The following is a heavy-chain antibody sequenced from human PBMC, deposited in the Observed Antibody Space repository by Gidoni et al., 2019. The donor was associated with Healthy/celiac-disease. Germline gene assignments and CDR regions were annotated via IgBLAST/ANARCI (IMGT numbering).Heavy chain of an antibody. J-gene: IGHJ4*02. V-gene: IGHV3-30-3*01. CDR3: ARHPLGIAAAGLDY. CDR2: ISYDGSNK. Sequence: QVQLVESGGGVVQPGRSLRLSCAASGFTFSSYAMPWVRQAPGKGLEWVAVISYDGSNKYYADAVKGRFTISRDNSKNTLYLQMNSLRAEDTAVYYCARHPLGIAAAGLDYWGQGTLVTVSS. D-gene: IGHD6-13*01. CDR1: GFTFSSYA.